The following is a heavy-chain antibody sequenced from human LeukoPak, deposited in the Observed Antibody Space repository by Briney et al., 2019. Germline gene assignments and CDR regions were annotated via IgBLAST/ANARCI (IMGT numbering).Heavy chain of an antibody. Sequence: GGSLRLSCAASGFTFSSHSMNWVRQTPGQGPEWVANIKQDGSEKFYVASVKGRFTISRDNAKNSLYLQMNSLRAEDTALYYCATSYDMGWLIGYWGQGTLVTVSS. V-gene: IGHV3-7*03. J-gene: IGHJ4*02. CDR2: IKQDGSEK. CDR1: GFTFSSHS. CDR3: ATSYDMGWLIGY. D-gene: IGHD3/OR15-3a*01.